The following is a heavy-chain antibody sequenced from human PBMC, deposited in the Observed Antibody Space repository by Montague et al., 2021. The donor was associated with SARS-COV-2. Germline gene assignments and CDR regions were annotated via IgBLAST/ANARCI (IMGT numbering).Heavy chain of an antibody. Sequence: SETLSLTCDVSGASFNNYYWSWVRQPPVQGLEWIGQITPRGSTQYRPSLRSRLTFSLDSSRSHFSLNLGSVAAADTAVYYCVKSSVVVTNASINEVWGHGKQVTVSS. CDR2: ITPRGST. CDR1: GASFNNYY. CDR3: VKSSVVVTNASINEV. D-gene: IGHD2-21*02. V-gene: IGHV4-34*01. J-gene: IGHJ3*01.